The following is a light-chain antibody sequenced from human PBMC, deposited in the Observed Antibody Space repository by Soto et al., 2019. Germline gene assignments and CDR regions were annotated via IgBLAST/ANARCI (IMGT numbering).Light chain of an antibody. V-gene: IGKV1-39*01. CDR3: QQSYSTPCT. Sequence: DIQMTQSPSSLSASVGDRVNITCRVSQSISSYLNWYQQKPGKAPKLLIYAASSLQSGVPSRFSGSGSGTDFTLTFSSLQPEDFATYYCQQSYSTPCTFGQGTKVEIK. CDR1: QSISSY. J-gene: IGKJ1*01. CDR2: AAS.